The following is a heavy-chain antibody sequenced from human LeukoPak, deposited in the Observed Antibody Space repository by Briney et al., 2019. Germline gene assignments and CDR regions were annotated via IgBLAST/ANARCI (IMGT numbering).Heavy chain of an antibody. Sequence: QPGGSLRLSCAASGFSFGSFAMMWVRQAPGMGLELISAILSGGDVFFYGDSVRGRFTISRDDSTNTLFLQMNNLRADESAVYYCARDPNGNYVGAFEMWGPGTTVTVSS. CDR3: ARDPNGNYVGAFEM. CDR1: GFSFGSFA. J-gene: IGHJ3*02. D-gene: IGHD4-17*01. V-gene: IGHV3-23*01. CDR2: ILSGGDVF.